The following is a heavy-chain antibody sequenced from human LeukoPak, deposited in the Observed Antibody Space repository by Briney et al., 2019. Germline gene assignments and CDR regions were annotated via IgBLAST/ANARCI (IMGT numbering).Heavy chain of an antibody. D-gene: IGHD3-3*01. J-gene: IGHJ4*02. CDR1: GGTFSSYA. CDR2: IIPIFGTA. V-gene: IGHV1-69*13. CDR3: ASYPRDFWSGPTYYFDY. Sequence: SVKVSCMASGGTFSSYAISWVRQAPGQGLEWMGGIIPIFGTANYAQKFQGRVTITADESTSIAYMELSSLRSEDTAVYYYASYPRDFWSGPTYYFDYWGQGTLVTVSS.